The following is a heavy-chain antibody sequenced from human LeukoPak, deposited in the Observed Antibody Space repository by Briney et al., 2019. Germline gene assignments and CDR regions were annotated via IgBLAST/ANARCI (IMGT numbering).Heavy chain of an antibody. V-gene: IGHV4-30-2*01. CDR1: GGSISSGGYY. Sequence: SETLSLTCTVSGGSISSGGYYWSWIRQPPGKGLEWIGYIYHSGSTYYNPSLKSRVTISVDRSKNQFSLKLSSVTAADTAVYYCARDLRYSSPSLWGQGTLVTVSS. CDR2: IYHSGST. CDR3: ARDLRYSSPSL. J-gene: IGHJ4*02. D-gene: IGHD6-6*01.